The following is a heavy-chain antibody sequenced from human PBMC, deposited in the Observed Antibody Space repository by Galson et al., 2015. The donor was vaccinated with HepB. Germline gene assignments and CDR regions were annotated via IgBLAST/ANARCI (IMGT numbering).Heavy chain of an antibody. J-gene: IGHJ4*02. CDR3: AKDGGDCSGGNCYYFDY. V-gene: IGHV3-23*01. D-gene: IGHD2-15*01. Sequence: SLRLSCAASGFTFSGYAMSWVRQAPGKGLDWVSGISASGGSTYYADSVKGRFAISRDNSKSTLYLQMNSLRAGDTAVYYCAKDGGDCSGGNCYYFDYWGQRTLVTVSS. CDR2: ISASGGST. CDR1: GFTFSGYA.